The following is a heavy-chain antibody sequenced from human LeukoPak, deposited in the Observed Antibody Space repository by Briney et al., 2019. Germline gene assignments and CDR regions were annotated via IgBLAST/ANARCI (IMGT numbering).Heavy chain of an antibody. CDR3: SRTYETVDFDY. Sequence: GGSLKLSCAASGFIFSGSAIHWVRQASEKGLEWVGRIRSKPNRYATAYASSVKGRFTIFRDDSKNVAYLQMNSLKTEDTAVYYCSRTYETVDFDYWGQGTPVTVSS. CDR2: IRSKPNRYAT. CDR1: GFIFSGSA. D-gene: IGHD4-23*01. V-gene: IGHV3-73*01. J-gene: IGHJ4*02.